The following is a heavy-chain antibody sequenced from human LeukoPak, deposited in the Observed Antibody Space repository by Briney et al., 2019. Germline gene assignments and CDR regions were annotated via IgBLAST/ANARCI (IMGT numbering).Heavy chain of an antibody. Sequence: GRSLRLSCAASGFTFSSYAMHWVRQAPGKGLEWVAVISYDGSNKYYADSVKGRFTISRDNSKNTLYLQMNSLRAEDTAVYYXXXXXXXXXXXXAARRLPDYWGQGTLVTVSS. CDR1: GFTFSSYA. V-gene: IGHV3-30-3*01. CDR3: XXXXXXXXXXXAARRLPDY. D-gene: IGHD6-6*01. J-gene: IGHJ4*02. CDR2: ISYDGSNK.